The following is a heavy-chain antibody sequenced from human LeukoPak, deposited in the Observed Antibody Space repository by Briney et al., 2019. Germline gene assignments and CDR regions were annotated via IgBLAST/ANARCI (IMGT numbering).Heavy chain of an antibody. CDR2: ISYDGSNK. CDR3: AKGAAPRGSYFDY. V-gene: IGHV3-30-3*01. D-gene: IGHD1-26*01. Sequence: GGSLRLSCAASGFTFSSYAMHWVRQAPGKGLEWVAVISYDGSNKYYADSVKGRFTISRDNSKNTLYLQMNSLRAEDTAVYYCAKGAAPRGSYFDYWGQGTLVTVSS. CDR1: GFTFSSYA. J-gene: IGHJ4*02.